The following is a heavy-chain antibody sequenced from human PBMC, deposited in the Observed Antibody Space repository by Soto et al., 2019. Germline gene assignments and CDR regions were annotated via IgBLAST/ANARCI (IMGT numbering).Heavy chain of an antibody. J-gene: IGHJ2*01. CDR3: ARAGGNYGDYRFRDWYFDL. Sequence: GGSLRLSCAASGFTVSSNYMSWVRQAPGKGLEWVSVIYSGGSTYYADSVKGRFTISRDNSKNTLYLQMNSLRAEDTAVYYCARAGGNYGDYRFRDWYFDLWGRGTLVTVSS. D-gene: IGHD4-17*01. CDR2: IYSGGST. V-gene: IGHV3-66*01. CDR1: GFTVSSNY.